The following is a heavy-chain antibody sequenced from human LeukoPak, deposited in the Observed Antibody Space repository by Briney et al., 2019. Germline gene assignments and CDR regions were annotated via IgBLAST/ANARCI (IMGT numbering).Heavy chain of an antibody. CDR1: GGSFSGYY. Sequence: SETLSLTCAVYGGSFSGYYWSWIRQPPGKGLEWIGEINHSGSTNYNPSLKSRVTISVDTSKNQFSLKLSSATAADTAVYYCARKLRTVYGSGKANFDYWGQGTLVTVSS. D-gene: IGHD3-10*01. CDR2: INHSGST. J-gene: IGHJ4*02. CDR3: ARKLRTVYGSGKANFDY. V-gene: IGHV4-34*01.